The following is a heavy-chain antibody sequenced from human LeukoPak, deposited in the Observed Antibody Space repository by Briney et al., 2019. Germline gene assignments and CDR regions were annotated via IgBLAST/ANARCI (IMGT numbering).Heavy chain of an antibody. CDR1: GFTFSSYG. V-gene: IGHV3-30*02. D-gene: IGHD3-3*02. Sequence: GGSLRLSCAASGFTFSSYGMHWVRQAPGKGLEWVAFIRYDGSNKYYADSVKGRFTISRDNSKNTLYLQMNSLRAEDTAVYYCAKDIWIFGVVKFPHAFDIWGQGTMVTVSS. CDR3: AKDIWIFGVVKFPHAFDI. CDR2: IRYDGSNK. J-gene: IGHJ3*02.